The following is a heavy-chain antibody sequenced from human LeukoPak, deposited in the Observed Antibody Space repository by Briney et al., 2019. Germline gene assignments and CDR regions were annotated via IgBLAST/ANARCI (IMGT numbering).Heavy chain of an antibody. Sequence: ASVKVSCKASGYTFTGYYMHWVRQAPGQGLEWMGWINPNSGGTNYAQKFQGRVTMTRDTSISTAYMELSRLRPDDTAVYYCARVQTIFGVVIFENWFDPWGQGTLVTVSS. CDR3: ARVQTIFGVVIFENWFDP. D-gene: IGHD3-3*01. J-gene: IGHJ5*02. CDR1: GYTFTGYY. CDR2: INPNSGGT. V-gene: IGHV1-2*02.